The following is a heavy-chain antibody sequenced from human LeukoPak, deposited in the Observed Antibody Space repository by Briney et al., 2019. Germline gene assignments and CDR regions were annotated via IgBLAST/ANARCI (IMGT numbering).Heavy chain of an antibody. J-gene: IGHJ6*02. V-gene: IGHV1-46*01. D-gene: IGHD1-14*01. Sequence: ASVKVSCKASGYTFTSYYMHWVRQAPGQGLEWMGIINPSGGSTSYAQKLQGRVTMTRDTSTSTVYMELSSLRSEDTAVYYCARQPPGYYYGMDVWGQGTTVTVSS. CDR2: INPSGGST. CDR3: ARQPPGYYYGMDV. CDR1: GYTFTSYY.